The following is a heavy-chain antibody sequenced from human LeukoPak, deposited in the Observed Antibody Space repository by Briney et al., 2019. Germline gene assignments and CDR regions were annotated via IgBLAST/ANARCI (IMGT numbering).Heavy chain of an antibody. J-gene: IGHJ4*02. Sequence: ASVKVSCKASGYTFVRYYLHWVRQAPGQGLEWMGWINPTTGGTNYAQKFQDRVTMTRDTSINTAYMELSGLTSDDTAVYYCARLVGLSTTASYWGQGTLVIVSS. CDR2: INPTTGGT. V-gene: IGHV1-2*02. CDR3: ARLVGLSTTASY. D-gene: IGHD5/OR15-5a*01. CDR1: GYTFVRYY.